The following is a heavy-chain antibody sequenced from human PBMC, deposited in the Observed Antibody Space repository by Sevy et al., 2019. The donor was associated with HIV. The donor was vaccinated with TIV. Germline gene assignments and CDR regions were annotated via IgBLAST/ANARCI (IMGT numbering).Heavy chain of an antibody. CDR2: ISSSSSYI. V-gene: IGHV3-21*01. J-gene: IGHJ6*02. D-gene: IGHD3-3*01. Sequence: GGSLRLSCAASGFTFSSYSMNWVRQAPGKGLEWVSSISSSSSYIYYADSVKGRFTISRDNAKNSLYLQMNSLRAEDTAVYYCARRVDVLRFLEWLGGSYYYGMDVWGQGTTVTVSS. CDR1: GFTFSSYS. CDR3: ARRVDVLRFLEWLGGSYYYGMDV.